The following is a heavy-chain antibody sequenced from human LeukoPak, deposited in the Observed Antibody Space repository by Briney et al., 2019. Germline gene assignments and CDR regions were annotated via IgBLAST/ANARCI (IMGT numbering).Heavy chain of an antibody. Sequence: ASVKVSCKASGHTSTIFYIHWVRQAPGQGLEWMGIINPSGGTTNYAQKVQGRVTMSRDTSTSTVYMELSSLRSEDTAVYYCARPDIVGATNPYYYGMDVWGQGTTVTVSS. CDR2: INPSGGTT. CDR3: ARPDIVGATNPYYYGMDV. CDR1: GHTSTIFY. D-gene: IGHD1-26*01. J-gene: IGHJ6*02. V-gene: IGHV1-46*01.